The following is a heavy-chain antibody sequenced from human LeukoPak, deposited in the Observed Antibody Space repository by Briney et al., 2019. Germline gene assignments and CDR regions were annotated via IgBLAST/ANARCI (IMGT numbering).Heavy chain of an antibody. V-gene: IGHV3-23*01. Sequence: PGGSLRLSCAASGFTFSTYPMIGVRQAPGKGLEGVSTISGSGASIYYADSVKGRFTISRDNAKNMLYVKMSSLRAEDTAVYYCAKVMGPLGTQTQDFEHWGQGTLVSVSS. D-gene: IGHD3-16*01. CDR1: GFTFSTYP. CDR3: AKVMGPLGTQTQDFEH. J-gene: IGHJ4*02. CDR2: ISGSGASI.